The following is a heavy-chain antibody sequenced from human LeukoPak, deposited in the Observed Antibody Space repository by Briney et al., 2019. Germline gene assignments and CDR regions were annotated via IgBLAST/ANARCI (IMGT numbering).Heavy chain of an antibody. Sequence: SETLSLTCTVSGGSISSYYWSWIRQPPGKGLEWIGYIYYSGSTNYNPSLKSRVTISVDTSKNQFSLKLSSVTAADMAVYYCARGVAVAGTKTIYYYYGMDVWGQGTTVTVSS. CDR1: GGSISSYY. D-gene: IGHD6-19*01. CDR3: ARGVAVAGTKTIYYYYGMDV. V-gene: IGHV4-59*01. J-gene: IGHJ6*02. CDR2: IYYSGST.